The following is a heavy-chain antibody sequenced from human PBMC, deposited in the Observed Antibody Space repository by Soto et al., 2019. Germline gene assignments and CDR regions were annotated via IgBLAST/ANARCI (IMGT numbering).Heavy chain of an antibody. CDR3: ATRGRIFGVVNGVDV. V-gene: IGHV1-8*01. Sequence: ASVKVSCKASGYTFTNYDINWVRQVTGQGLEWMGWMNPNNGNAGYAQKFQGRVTMTRSTSIGTAYMELSSLRSEDTAVYYCATRGRIFGVVNGVDVWGQGTTVTVSS. J-gene: IGHJ6*02. CDR1: GYTFTNYD. CDR2: MNPNNGNA. D-gene: IGHD3-3*01.